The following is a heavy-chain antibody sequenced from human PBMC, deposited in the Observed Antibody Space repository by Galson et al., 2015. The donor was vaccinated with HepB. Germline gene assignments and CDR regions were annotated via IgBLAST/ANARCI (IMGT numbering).Heavy chain of an antibody. CDR2: TGGDGHRT. D-gene: IGHD3-22*01. Sequence: SLRLSCAASGFTLSSYAMRWVRQAPGKGLEWVSTTGGDGHRTYYADSVKGRFTVSRDNSKNTVYLQMNSLRAEDTAIYYCAKGRSSGYYYFDDWGQGTLVTVSS. CDR3: AKGRSSGYYYFDD. CDR1: GFTLSSYA. J-gene: IGHJ4*02. V-gene: IGHV3-23*01.